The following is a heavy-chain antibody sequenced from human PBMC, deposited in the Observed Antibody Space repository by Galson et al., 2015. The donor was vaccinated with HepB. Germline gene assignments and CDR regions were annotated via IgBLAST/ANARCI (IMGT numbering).Heavy chain of an antibody. CDR3: ARGSGYYGSGSSFDC. CDR2: TYYRSKWYN. J-gene: IGHJ4*02. D-gene: IGHD3-10*01. V-gene: IGHV6-1*01. Sequence: CAISGDSVSSNSAAWNWIRQSPSRGLEWLGRTYYRSKWYNDYAVSVKSRVTINPDTSKNQFSLQLNSVTPEDTAVYYCARGSGYYGSGSSFDCWGQGTLVTVSS. CDR1: GDSVSSNSAA.